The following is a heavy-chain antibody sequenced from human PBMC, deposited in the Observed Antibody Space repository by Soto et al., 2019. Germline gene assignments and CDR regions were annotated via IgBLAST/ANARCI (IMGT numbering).Heavy chain of an antibody. CDR3: ARDAKNGGGY. Sequence: GGSLRLFCATSWFTVSSNYIRWVRQAPGKGLEWVSVIYSGGSTYYADSVKGRFTISRDNSKNTLYLQMNSLRAEDTAVYYCARDAKNGGGYWGRGTLVTVSS. CDR2: IYSGGST. J-gene: IGHJ4*02. CDR1: WFTVSSNY. D-gene: IGHD3-10*01. V-gene: IGHV3-53*01.